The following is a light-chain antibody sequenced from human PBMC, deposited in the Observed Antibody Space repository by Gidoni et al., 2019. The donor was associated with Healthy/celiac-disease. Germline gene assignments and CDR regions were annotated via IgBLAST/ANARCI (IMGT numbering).Light chain of an antibody. CDR2: LGS. Sequence: DIAMTQSSLSPPVTPVEPASIPCSSSKSLLHSNGYNYLDWYLQKPGQSPQLLIYLGSNRASGVPDRFSGSGSGTDFTLKISRVEAEDVGVYYCMQALQTPRLTFGGGTKVEIK. CDR3: MQALQTPRLT. J-gene: IGKJ4*01. CDR1: KSLLHSNGYNY. V-gene: IGKV2-28*01.